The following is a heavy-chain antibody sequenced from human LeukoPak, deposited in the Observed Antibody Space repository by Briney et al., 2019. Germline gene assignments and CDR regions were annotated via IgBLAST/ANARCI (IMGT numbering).Heavy chain of an antibody. D-gene: IGHD4-17*01. CDR3: ARVHGDYGSYYYYYYMDV. CDR1: GGSISSYY. V-gene: IGHV4-4*07. J-gene: IGHJ6*03. Sequence: SETLSLTCTVSGGSISSYYWSWIWQPAGKGLEWIGRIYTSGSTNYNPSLKSRVTMSVDTSKNQFSLKLSSVTAADTAVYYCARVHGDYGSYYYYYYMDVWGKGTTVTVSS. CDR2: IYTSGST.